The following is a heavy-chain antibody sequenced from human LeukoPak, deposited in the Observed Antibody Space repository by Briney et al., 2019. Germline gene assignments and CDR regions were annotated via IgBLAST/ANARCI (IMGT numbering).Heavy chain of an antibody. CDR1: GYTLTELS. D-gene: IGHD1-26*01. V-gene: IGHV1-24*01. J-gene: IGHJ4*02. CDR2: FDPEDGET. Sequence: ASVKVSCKVSGYTLTELSMHWVRQAPGKGLEWMGGFDPEDGETIYAQKFQGRVTMTEDTSTDTAYMELSSLRSEDTAVYYCATYQWELLLYYYFDYWDQGTLVTVSS. CDR3: ATYQWELLLYYYFDY.